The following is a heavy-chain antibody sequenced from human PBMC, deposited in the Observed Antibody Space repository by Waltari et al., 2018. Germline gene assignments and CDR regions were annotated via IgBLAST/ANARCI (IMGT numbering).Heavy chain of an antibody. D-gene: IGHD2-2*01. CDR2: IYYSGST. CDR3: AREVPPRYCSSTSCYGPFDY. J-gene: IGHJ4*02. Sequence: QLQLQESGPGLVKPSETLSLTCTVSGGSISSSSYYWGWIRQPPGKGLEWIGSIYYSGSTNYNPSLKSRVTISVDTSKNQFSLKLSSVTAADTAVYYCAREVPPRYCSSTSCYGPFDYWGQGTLVTVSS. V-gene: IGHV4-39*07. CDR1: GGSISSSSYY.